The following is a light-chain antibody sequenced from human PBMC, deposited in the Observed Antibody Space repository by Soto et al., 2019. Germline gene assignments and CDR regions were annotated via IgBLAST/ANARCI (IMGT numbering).Light chain of an antibody. V-gene: IGLV1-44*01. Sequence: QSALTQPPSASGTPGQRVTISCSGSSSNIGTNTVNWYQQFPRSAPKLLMYSSNQRPSGVPDRFSGSKSGTSASLVISGLQSEDEADYYCAAWDGSLNVVLFGGGTKLTVL. J-gene: IGLJ3*02. CDR1: SSNIGTNT. CDR3: AAWDGSLNVVL. CDR2: SSN.